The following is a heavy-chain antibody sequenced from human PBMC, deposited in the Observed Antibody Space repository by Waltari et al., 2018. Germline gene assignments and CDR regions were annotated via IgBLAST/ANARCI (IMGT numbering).Heavy chain of an antibody. J-gene: IGHJ4*02. CDR1: GASIISSSYY. CDR3: ARVTTYYGPPHTFDY. D-gene: IGHD3-16*01. Sequence: QVHLQESGPGLVKPSETLSLTCTVSGASIISSSYYWGWIRQPPGKGLEWIGSIYHSGKTYYNPSLKSRVSISIDTSKGKFSLDVNSVTAADTAVYYCARVTTYYGPPHTFDYWGQGTLVTVSS. CDR2: IYHSGKT. V-gene: IGHV4-39*01.